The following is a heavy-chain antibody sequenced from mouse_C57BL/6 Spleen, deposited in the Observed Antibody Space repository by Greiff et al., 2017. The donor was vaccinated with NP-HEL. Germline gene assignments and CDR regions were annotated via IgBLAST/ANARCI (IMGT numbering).Heavy chain of an antibody. J-gene: IGHJ2*01. CDR3: ARDGYYGSSYCYFDY. CDR1: GYAFSSSW. CDR2: IYPGDGDT. Sequence: VKLQESGPELVKPGASVKISCKASGYAFSSSWMNWVKQRPGKGLEWIGRIYPGDGDTNYNGKFKGKATLTADKSSSTAYMQLSSLTSEVSAVYFWARDGYYGSSYCYFDYWGQGTTLTGSS. D-gene: IGHD1-1*01. V-gene: IGHV1-82*01.